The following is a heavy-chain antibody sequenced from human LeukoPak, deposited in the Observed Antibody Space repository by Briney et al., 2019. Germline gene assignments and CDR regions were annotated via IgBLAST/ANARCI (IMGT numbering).Heavy chain of an antibody. CDR3: ARDLRNYYGMDV. V-gene: IGHV3-7*01. CDR1: GFTFSSDW. CDR2: IKQDGSEK. J-gene: IGHJ6*02. Sequence: GGSLRLSCAASGFTFSSDWMSWVRQAPGKGLEWVANIKQDGSEKYYVESVKGRFTISRDNAKNSLYLQMNSLRAEDTAVYYCARDLRNYYGMDVWGQGTTVTVSS.